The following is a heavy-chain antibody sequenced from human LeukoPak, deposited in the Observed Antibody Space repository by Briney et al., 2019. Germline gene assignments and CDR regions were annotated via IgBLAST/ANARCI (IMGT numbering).Heavy chain of an antibody. Sequence: PSETLSPTCTVSGGSISSGDYYWSWIRQHPGKGLEWIGYIYYGGSTYYNPSLKSRVTISLDTSKNQFSLKLSSVTAADTAVYYCARGGGLIATLAYWGQGTLVTVSS. J-gene: IGHJ4*02. D-gene: IGHD2-21*01. V-gene: IGHV4-31*03. CDR2: IYYGGST. CDR3: ARGGGLIATLAY. CDR1: GGSISSGDYY.